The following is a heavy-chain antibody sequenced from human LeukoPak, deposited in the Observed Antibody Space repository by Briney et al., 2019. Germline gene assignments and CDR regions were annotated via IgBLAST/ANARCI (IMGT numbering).Heavy chain of an antibody. D-gene: IGHD2-15*01. CDR2: IYHSGST. CDR3: ARSEVIAAQYFDY. Sequence: SETLSLTCAVSGGSISSGDYSWSWIRQPPGKGLEWIGYIYHSGSTYYNPSLKSRVTISVDRSKNQFSLKLSSVTAADTAVYYCARSEVIAAQYFDYWAREPWSPSPQ. V-gene: IGHV4-30-2*01. CDR1: GGSISSGDYS. J-gene: IGHJ4*02.